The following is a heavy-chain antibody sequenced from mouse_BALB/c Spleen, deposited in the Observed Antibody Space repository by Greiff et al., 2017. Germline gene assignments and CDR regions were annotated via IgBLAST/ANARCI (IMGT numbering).Heavy chain of an antibody. CDR3: ARANYRYEEDAMDY. D-gene: IGHD2-14*01. J-gene: IGHJ4*01. Sequence: EVQRVESGGGLVKPGGSLKLSCAASGFTFSSYAMSWVRQTPEKRLEWVASISSGGSTYYPDSVKGRFTISRDNARNILYLQMSSLRSEDTAMYYCARANYRYEEDAMDYWGQGTSVTVSS. V-gene: IGHV5-6-5*01. CDR2: ISSGGST. CDR1: GFTFSSYA.